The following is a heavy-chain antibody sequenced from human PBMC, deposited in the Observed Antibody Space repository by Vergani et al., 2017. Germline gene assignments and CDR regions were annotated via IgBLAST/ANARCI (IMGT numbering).Heavy chain of an antibody. CDR1: GFTFSSYW. Sequence: EVQLLESGGNLIQPGGSLRLSCAASGFTFSSYWMHWVRQAPGKGLVWVSRINSDGSSTSYADSVKGRFTISRDNAKNTLSLQMNSLRAEDTAVYYCARDLLPNYDFWSGYSHAYYYYYGMDVWGQGTTVTVSS. J-gene: IGHJ6*02. V-gene: IGHV3-74*01. CDR2: INSDGSST. D-gene: IGHD3-3*01. CDR3: ARDLLPNYDFWSGYSHAYYYYYGMDV.